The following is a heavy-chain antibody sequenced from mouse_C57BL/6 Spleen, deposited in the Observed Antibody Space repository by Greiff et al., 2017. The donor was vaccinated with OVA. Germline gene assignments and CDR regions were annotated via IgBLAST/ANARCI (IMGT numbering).Heavy chain of an antibody. J-gene: IGHJ3*01. V-gene: IGHV1-66*01. CDR3: ARSGSLFWFAY. CDR2: IYPGSGNT. CDR1: GYSFTSYY. D-gene: IGHD3-2*02. Sequence: VQLQQSGPELVKPGASVKISCKASGYSFTSYYIHWVQQRPGQGLEWIGWIYPGSGNTKYNEKFKGKATLTADTSSSTAYMQLSSLTSADSAVYYCARSGSLFWFAYWGQGTLVTVSA.